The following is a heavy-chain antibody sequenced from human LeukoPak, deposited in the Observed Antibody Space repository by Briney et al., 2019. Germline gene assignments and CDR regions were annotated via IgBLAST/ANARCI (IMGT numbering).Heavy chain of an antibody. CDR1: GFTFSSYA. CDR2: ISGSGGST. J-gene: IGHJ4*02. CDR3: ARVSSRFGELSDGDYFDY. V-gene: IGHV3-23*01. D-gene: IGHD3-10*01. Sequence: GGSLRLSCAASGFTFSSYAMSWVRQAPGKGLEWVSAISGSGGSTYYADSVKGRFTISRDNAKNSLYLQMNSLRAEDTAVYYCARVSSRFGELSDGDYFDYWGQGTLVTVSS.